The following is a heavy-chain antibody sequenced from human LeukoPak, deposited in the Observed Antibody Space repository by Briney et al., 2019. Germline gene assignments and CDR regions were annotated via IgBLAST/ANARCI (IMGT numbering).Heavy chain of an antibody. V-gene: IGHV1-2*02. CDR1: GYTFTGYY. D-gene: IGHD5-18*01. CDR3: ARAGYSYGHDAFDI. CDR2: INPNSGGT. Sequence: ASVKVSCKASGYTFTGYYMHWVRQAPGQGLEWMGWINPNSGGTNYAQKFQGRVTMTRDTSISTAYMELSRLRSDGTAVYYCARAGYSYGHDAFDIWGQGTMVTVSS. J-gene: IGHJ3*02.